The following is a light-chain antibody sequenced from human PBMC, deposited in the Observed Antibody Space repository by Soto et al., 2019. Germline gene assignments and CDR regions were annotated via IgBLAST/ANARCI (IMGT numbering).Light chain of an antibody. CDR1: SSNIGAGYD. CDR3: QSYDSSLSGALVV. V-gene: IGLV1-40*01. J-gene: IGLJ2*01. Sequence: HSALTQPRSVSGAPGQRVTISCTGSSSNIGAGYDVHWYQHLPGTAPKLLIYGNSNRPSGVPDRFSGSTSGTSASLAIPGLQSEDEAEYYCQSYDSSLSGALVVFGGGTKLTVL. CDR2: GNS.